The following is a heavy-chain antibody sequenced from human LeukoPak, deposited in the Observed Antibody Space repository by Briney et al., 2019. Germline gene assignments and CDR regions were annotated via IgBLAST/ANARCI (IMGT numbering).Heavy chain of an antibody. CDR1: GFTVSGNY. J-gene: IGHJ6*03. V-gene: IGHV3-66*02. CDR2: IYSGGST. D-gene: IGHD2-2*01. CDR3: ATVPTARYYMDF. Sequence: GGSLRLSCAASGFTVSGNYMSWVRQAPGKGLEWVSVIYSGGSTYYADSVKGRFTISRDNSKNTLYLQKNSLRVEDTAVYYCATVPTARYYMDFWGKGTTVTVSS.